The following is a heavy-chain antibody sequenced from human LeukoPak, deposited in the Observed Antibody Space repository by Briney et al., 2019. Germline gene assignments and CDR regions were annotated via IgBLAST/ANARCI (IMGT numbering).Heavy chain of an antibody. Sequence: GGSLRLSCAVSGFRVSDYYMSWVRQAPGKGLEWLGHINQEASRTDHADSVKGRFTISRDNARNLLYLHMSSLRAEDTAVYYCAKYLSRAFDSWGQGILVSISS. V-gene: IGHV3-7*01. CDR1: GFRVSDYY. J-gene: IGHJ4*02. CDR2: INQEASRT. D-gene: IGHD2/OR15-2a*01. CDR3: AKYLSRAFDS.